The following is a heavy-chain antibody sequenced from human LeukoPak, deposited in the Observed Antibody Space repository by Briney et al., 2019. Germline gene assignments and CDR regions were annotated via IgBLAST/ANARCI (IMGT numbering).Heavy chain of an antibody. CDR2: SNPNSGAT. Sequence: ASVKVSCKASGYIFTGYYIHWVRQAPGQGLEWMGWSNPNSGATNYAQKFQGRVTMTRDTSISTAYMELSRLRSDDTAVYYCARASYYDFWSGYYPFDYWGQGTLVTVSS. CDR1: GYIFTGYY. CDR3: ARASYYDFWSGYYPFDY. D-gene: IGHD3-3*01. J-gene: IGHJ4*02. V-gene: IGHV1-2*02.